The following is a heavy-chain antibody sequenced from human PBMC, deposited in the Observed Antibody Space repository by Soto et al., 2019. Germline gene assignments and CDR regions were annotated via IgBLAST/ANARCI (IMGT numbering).Heavy chain of an antibody. CDR1: GFTFSSYG. J-gene: IGHJ4*02. CDR2: ISYDGSNK. V-gene: IGHV3-30*18. CDR3: AKTPFLYDSSGYYSDYFDY. D-gene: IGHD3-22*01. Sequence: PGGSLRLSCAASGFTFSSYGMHWVRQAPGKGLEWVAVISYDGSNKYYADSVKGRSTISRDNSKNTLYLQMNSLRAEDTAVYYCAKTPFLYDSSGYYSDYFDYWGQGTLVTVSS.